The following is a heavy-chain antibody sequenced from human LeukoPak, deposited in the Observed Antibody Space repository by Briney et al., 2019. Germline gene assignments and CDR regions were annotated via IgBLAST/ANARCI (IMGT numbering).Heavy chain of an antibody. J-gene: IGHJ5*02. CDR1: GYTFTSYG. CDR3: ARWDLGVPAAINWFDP. D-gene: IGHD2-2*01. V-gene: IGHV1-18*01. CDR2: ISAYNGNT. Sequence: ASVKVSCKASGYTFTSYGISWVRQAPGQGLEWMGWISAYNGNTNYAQKLQGRVTMTTDTSTSTAYMELRSLRSDDTAVYCCARWDLGVPAAINWFDPWGQGTLVTVSS.